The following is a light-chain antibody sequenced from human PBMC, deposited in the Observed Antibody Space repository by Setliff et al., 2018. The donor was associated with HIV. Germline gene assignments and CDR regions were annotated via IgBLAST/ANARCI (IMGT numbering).Light chain of an antibody. CDR1: RSDIGTYNY. CDR2: DVS. V-gene: IGLV2-14*01. CDR3: SSYTTSSTRV. Sequence: QSVLTQPASVSGSPGQSITIPCTGSRSDIGTYNYVSWYQQHPGKAPKLMIYDVSNRPSGVSDRFSGSKSGNTASLTISGVQAEDEADYYCSSYTTSSTRVLGTGTKVTVL. J-gene: IGLJ1*01.